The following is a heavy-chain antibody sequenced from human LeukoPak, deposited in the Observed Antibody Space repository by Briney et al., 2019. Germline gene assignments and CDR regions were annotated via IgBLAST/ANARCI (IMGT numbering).Heavy chain of an antibody. CDR3: ARQAYQLLNIFDS. CDR2: IRQDGGEQ. Sequence: GGSLRLSCAASGFTFSNYWMNWVRRAPGKGLEWVANIRQDGGEQYYVDSMKGRFTISRDNAKNSLYLQMNSLRDEDTAVYYCARQAYQLLNIFDSWGQGTLVTVSS. D-gene: IGHD2-2*01. J-gene: IGHJ4*02. V-gene: IGHV3-7*03. CDR1: GFTFSNYW.